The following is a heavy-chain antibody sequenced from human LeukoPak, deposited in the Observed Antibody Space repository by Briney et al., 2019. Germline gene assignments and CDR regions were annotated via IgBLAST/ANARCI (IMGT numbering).Heavy chain of an antibody. V-gene: IGHV3-48*03. D-gene: IGHD3-3*01. J-gene: IGHJ4*02. CDR3: ASWAGNTQSDSWSGPFDY. CDR2: ISDSGRTT. Sequence: GGSLRLSCAVSGLTFSNFKMNWVRQAPGKGLEWVSYISDSGRTTFYADSVRGRFTISRDNAKNSLYLQMSSLRVEDTAVYYCASWAGNTQSDSWSGPFDYWGQGTLVTVSS. CDR1: GLTFSNFK.